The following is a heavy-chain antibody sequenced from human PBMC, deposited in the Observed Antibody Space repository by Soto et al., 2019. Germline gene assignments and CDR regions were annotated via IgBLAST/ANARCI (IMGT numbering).Heavy chain of an antibody. CDR2: ISRTSSYI. J-gene: IGHJ5*02. CDR1: GLTFSTYS. V-gene: IGHV3-21*06. CDR3: VSDQKREHFETSGPNWFAT. Sequence: GGSLRLSCVVSGLTFSTYSMNWVRQTPGKGLEWVSSISRTSSYIYYRDSVKGRFTISRDNAKNSLYLQMNGLRVGDTAVYYCVSDQKREHFETSGPNWFATWGQGTLVTVSS. D-gene: IGHD6-19*01.